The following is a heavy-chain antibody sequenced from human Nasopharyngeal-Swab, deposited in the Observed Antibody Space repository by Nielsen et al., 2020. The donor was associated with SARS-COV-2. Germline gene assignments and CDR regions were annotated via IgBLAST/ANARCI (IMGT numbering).Heavy chain of an antibody. CDR1: GFTFGDYA. D-gene: IGHD5-18*01. V-gene: IGHV3-49*03. J-gene: IGHJ3*02. Sequence: GESLKISCTASGFTFGDYAMSWFRQAPGKWLEWVGFIRSKAYGGTTEYAASVKGRFTISRDDSKSIAYLQMNSLKTEDTAVYYCTRRLARGYSYGATASDAFDIWGQGTMVTVSS. CDR3: TRRLARGYSYGATASDAFDI. CDR2: IRSKAYGGTT.